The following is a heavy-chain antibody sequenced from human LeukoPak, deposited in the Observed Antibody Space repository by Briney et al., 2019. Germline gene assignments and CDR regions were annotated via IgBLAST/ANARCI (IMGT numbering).Heavy chain of an antibody. D-gene: IGHD1-7*01. CDR3: ARHSNWNYDY. J-gene: IGHJ4*02. CDR2: IYYSGST. V-gene: IGHV4-59*08. Sequence: PSETLSLTGTVSGGSISSYYWSWIRQPPGKGLEWIGYIYYSGSTNYNPSLKSRVTISLDTTKNQFSLKLSSMTAADTAVYYCARHSNWNYDYWGQGTLVTVSS. CDR1: GGSISSYY.